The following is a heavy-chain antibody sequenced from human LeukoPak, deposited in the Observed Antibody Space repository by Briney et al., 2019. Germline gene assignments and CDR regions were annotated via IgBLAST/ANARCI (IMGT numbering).Heavy chain of an antibody. V-gene: IGHV1-18*01. Sequence: ASVKVSCKASGYTFTSYGISWVRQAPGQGLEWMGWISAYNGNTNYAQKLQGRVTMTTDTSTSTAYMELRSLRSDDTAVYYRARGRGYCSGGSCTVDYWGQGTLVTVSS. CDR1: GYTFTSYG. J-gene: IGHJ4*02. D-gene: IGHD2-15*01. CDR2: ISAYNGNT. CDR3: ARGRGYCSGGSCTVDY.